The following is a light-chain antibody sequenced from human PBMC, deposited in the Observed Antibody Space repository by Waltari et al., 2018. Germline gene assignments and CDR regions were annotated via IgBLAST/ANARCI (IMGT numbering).Light chain of an antibody. Sequence: QSVLTQPPSASGTPGQRVTISCSGSTSNIGRNYVYWYQQFPGTAPKLLVYRNNERPSGVPGQISGSKSGTSASLAISGLRSEDEADYYCATWDGILTAWVFGGGTKVTVL. CDR2: RNN. CDR1: TSNIGRNY. CDR3: ATWDGILTAWV. J-gene: IGLJ3*02. V-gene: IGLV1-47*01.